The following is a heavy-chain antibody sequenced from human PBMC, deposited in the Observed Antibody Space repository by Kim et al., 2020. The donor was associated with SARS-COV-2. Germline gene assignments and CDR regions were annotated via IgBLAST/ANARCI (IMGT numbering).Heavy chain of an antibody. V-gene: IGHV3-48*02. Sequence: GGSLRLSCAASGFTFSSYSMNWVRQAPGKGLEWVSYISGSSSTIYYADSEKGRFTISRDNAKNSLYLQMNSLRDEDTAVYYCARETVTTRDAFDIWGQGTKVTVSS. J-gene: IGHJ3*02. CDR1: GFTFSSYS. CDR2: ISGSSSTI. CDR3: ARETVTTRDAFDI. D-gene: IGHD4-17*01.